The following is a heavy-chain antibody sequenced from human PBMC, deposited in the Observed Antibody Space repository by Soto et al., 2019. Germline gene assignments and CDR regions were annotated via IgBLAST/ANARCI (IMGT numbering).Heavy chain of an antibody. Sequence: QVQLQESGPGLVKPSETLSLTCTVSGGSISSYYWSWIRQPPGKGLEWIGYIYYSGSTNYNPSLKSRVTISVDTSKNQFSLKLSSVTAADTAVYYCARENSNPPPGYYGMDVWGQGTTVTVSS. CDR1: GGSISSYY. J-gene: IGHJ6*02. D-gene: IGHD4-4*01. V-gene: IGHV4-59*01. CDR2: IYYSGST. CDR3: ARENSNPPPGYYGMDV.